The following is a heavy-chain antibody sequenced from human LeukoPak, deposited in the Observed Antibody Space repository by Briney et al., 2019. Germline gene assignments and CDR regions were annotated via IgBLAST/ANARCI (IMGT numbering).Heavy chain of an antibody. D-gene: IGHD6-19*01. CDR3: ARDGSGSSGWYNFDY. CDR2: IYYSGST. Sequence: SETLSLTCTVSGGSISSYYWSWIRQPPGKGLEWIGYIYYSGSTNYNPSLKSRVTITVDTSKNQFSLKLSSVTAADTAVYYCARDGSGSSGWYNFDYWGQGTLVTVSS. CDR1: GGSISSYY. V-gene: IGHV4-59*01. J-gene: IGHJ4*02.